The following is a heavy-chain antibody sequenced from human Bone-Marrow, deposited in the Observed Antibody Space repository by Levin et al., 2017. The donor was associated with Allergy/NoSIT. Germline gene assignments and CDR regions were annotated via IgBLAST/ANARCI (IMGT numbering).Heavy chain of an antibody. CDR3: VRGWSGNDAFDV. J-gene: IGHJ3*01. CDR2: ISDDGSNT. D-gene: IGHD6-19*01. V-gene: IGHV3-30*03. Sequence: PGGSLRLSCAASGFIFTNYDMHWVRQAPGKGLEWVAVISDDGSNTYSDDSVKGRLTISRDNSKNTLYLQMNSLGHGDTAMYYCVRGWSGNDAFDVWGQGTMVTVSS. CDR1: GFIFTNYD.